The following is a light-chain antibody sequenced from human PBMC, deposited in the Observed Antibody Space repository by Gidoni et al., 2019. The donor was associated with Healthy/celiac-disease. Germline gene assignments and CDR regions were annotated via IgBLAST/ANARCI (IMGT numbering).Light chain of an antibody. CDR3: QQYDNLPIT. CDR1: QDISNY. J-gene: IGKJ5*01. CDR2: DAS. V-gene: IGKV1-33*01. Sequence: DIQMTQSPSSLSASVGDRVTITCQASQDISNYLNWYQQKPGKAPKLLIYDASNLETGVPSRFSGNGSGTDFTFTISSLQPEDIATYYCQQYDNLPITFXXXTRLEIK.